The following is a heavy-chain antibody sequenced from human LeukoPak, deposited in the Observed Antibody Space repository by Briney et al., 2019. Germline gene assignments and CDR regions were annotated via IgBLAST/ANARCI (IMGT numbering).Heavy chain of an antibody. D-gene: IGHD1-26*01. Sequence: SETLSLTCAVSGGSFSRYNRSWIRQPPGKGLEWIWEINHSGSTNYTPSLKSRVTRSVDTSKNQFYLKLSSVTAADTAVYYCARAVYWGYYYYMDVWGKGTTVTVSS. CDR3: ARAVYWGYYYYMDV. CDR2: INHSGST. J-gene: IGHJ6*03. V-gene: IGHV4-34*01. CDR1: GGSFSRYN.